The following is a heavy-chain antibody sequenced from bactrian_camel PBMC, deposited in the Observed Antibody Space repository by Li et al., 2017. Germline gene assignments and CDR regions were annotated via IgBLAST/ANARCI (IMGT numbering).Heavy chain of an antibody. V-gene: IGHV3S36*01. D-gene: IGHD4*01. Sequence: VQLVESGGGSVQAGGSLRLSCGASGYALNKNAITWFRQAPGKGLEWVSRIREDGGQTVYADSVKGRFTISRDNAKNTVYLQMNSLNPEDTAVYYCVRSEGSADFAYWGQGTQVTVS. CDR3: VRSEGSADFAY. CDR2: IREDGGQT. J-gene: IGHJ6*01. CDR1: GYALNKNA.